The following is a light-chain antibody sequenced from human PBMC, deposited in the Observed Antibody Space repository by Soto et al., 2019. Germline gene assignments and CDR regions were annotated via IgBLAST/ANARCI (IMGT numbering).Light chain of an antibody. CDR2: GAS. CDR3: HQYNNWWT. J-gene: IGKJ1*01. V-gene: IGKV3-15*01. Sequence: EIVMTQSPATLSVSPGERATLSCRASQSVSSSLAWYQQKPGQAPRLLIYGASTRATGIPARFSGSGSGIDFTLTISSLQSEDFAVYYCHQYNNWWTFGQGTKVEIK. CDR1: QSVSSS.